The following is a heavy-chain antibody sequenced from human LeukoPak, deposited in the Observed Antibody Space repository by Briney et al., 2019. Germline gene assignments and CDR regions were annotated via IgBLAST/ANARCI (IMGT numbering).Heavy chain of an antibody. Sequence: GGSLRLSCAASGFTFSSYGMHWVRQAPGKGLEWVAVISYDGSNKYYADSVKGRFTISRDNSKNTLYLQMNSLRAEDTAVYYCARAPRYCSSTSCYDYYYYGMDVWGKGTTVTVSS. J-gene: IGHJ6*04. V-gene: IGHV3-30*03. D-gene: IGHD2-2*01. CDR1: GFTFSSYG. CDR2: ISYDGSNK. CDR3: ARAPRYCSSTSCYDYYYYGMDV.